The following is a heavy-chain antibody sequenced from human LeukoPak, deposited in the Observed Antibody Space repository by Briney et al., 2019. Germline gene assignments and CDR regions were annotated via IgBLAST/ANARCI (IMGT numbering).Heavy chain of an antibody. CDR1: GYTFTSYY. J-gene: IGHJ5*02. CDR3: ARDVPAAIRALDP. Sequence: ASVKVSCKASGYTFTSYYMHWVRQAPGQGLEWMGIINPSGGSTSYAQKFQGRVTMTRDTSTSTVYMELSSLRSEDTAAYYCARDVPAAIRALDPWGQGTLVTVSS. V-gene: IGHV1-46*01. CDR2: INPSGGST. D-gene: IGHD2-2*01.